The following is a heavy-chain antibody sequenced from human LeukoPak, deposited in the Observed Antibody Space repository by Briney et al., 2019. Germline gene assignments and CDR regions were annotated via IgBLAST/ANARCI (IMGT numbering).Heavy chain of an antibody. CDR3: ARDLANWGNWYFDL. Sequence: SETLSLTCAVYGGSFSGYYWSWIRQPPGKGLEWIGEINHSGSTNYNPSLKSRVTISVDTSKNQFSLKLSSVTAADTAMYYCARDLANWGNWYFDLWGRGTLVTVSS. CDR1: GGSFSGYY. D-gene: IGHD7-27*01. CDR2: INHSGST. J-gene: IGHJ2*01. V-gene: IGHV4-34*01.